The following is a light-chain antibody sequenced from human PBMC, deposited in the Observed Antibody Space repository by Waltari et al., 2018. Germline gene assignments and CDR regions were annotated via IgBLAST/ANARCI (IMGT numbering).Light chain of an antibody. J-gene: IGLJ3*02. CDR3: ATWDDSLGGLWV. CDR1: SSNIGSNS. Sequence: QSVLTQPPSASGTPGQRVTIPCSGSSSNIGSNSVHWYQQLPGTAPKLPISGNNPRPSGVPDRFSGSKSGTSASLAISGLRSDDEADYYCATWDDSLGGLWVFGGGTKLTVL. V-gene: IGLV1-47*01. CDR2: GNN.